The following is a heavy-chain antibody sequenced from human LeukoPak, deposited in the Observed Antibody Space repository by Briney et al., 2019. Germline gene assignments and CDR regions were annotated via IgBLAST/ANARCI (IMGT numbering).Heavy chain of an antibody. CDR3: AKEDAQLRYFDFFYYGIDV. D-gene: IGHD3-9*01. CDR1: GFTFSSYA. V-gene: IGHV3-30-3*01. Sequence: GRSLRLSCAASGFTFSSYAMHWVRQAPGKGLEWVAVISYDGSNKYYADSVKGRFTISRDNSKNTLYLQMNSLRAEDTAVYYCAKEDAQLRYFDFFYYGIDVWGQGTTVTVSS. CDR2: ISYDGSNK. J-gene: IGHJ6*02.